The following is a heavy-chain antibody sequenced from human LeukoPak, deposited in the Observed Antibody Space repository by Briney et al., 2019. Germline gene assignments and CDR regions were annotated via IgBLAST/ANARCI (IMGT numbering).Heavy chain of an antibody. V-gene: IGHV3-23*01. J-gene: IGHJ4*02. D-gene: IGHD6-19*01. CDR3: AKHRGSGVAGTGGVES. CDR1: GFTFSGYA. Sequence: GGSLRLSCAASGFTFSGYAMTWVRQAPGKGLEWVSVITGSESSTYYADSVRGRFTISRDNPKTTLYLQMNSLRADDTAVYYCAKHRGSGVAGTGGVESWGQGTLVTVSS. CDR2: ITGSESST.